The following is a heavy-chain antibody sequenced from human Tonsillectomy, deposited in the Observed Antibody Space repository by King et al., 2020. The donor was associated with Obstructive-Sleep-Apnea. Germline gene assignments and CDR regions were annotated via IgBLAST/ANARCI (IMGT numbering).Heavy chain of an antibody. D-gene: IGHD3-22*01. CDR1: GYTFTSYG. CDR3: ARDRWGTYYYDSSGQPRFDY. Sequence: VQLVESGAEVKKPGASVKVSCKASGYTFTSYGISWVRQAPGQGLEWMGWISAYNGNTNYAQKLQGRVTMTTDTSTSTADMELRSLRSDDTAVYYCARDRWGTYYYDSSGQPRFDYWGQGTLVTVSS. V-gene: IGHV1-18*04. CDR2: ISAYNGNT. J-gene: IGHJ4*02.